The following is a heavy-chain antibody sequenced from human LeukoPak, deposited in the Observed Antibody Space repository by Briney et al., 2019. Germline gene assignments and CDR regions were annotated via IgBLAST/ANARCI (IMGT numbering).Heavy chain of an antibody. V-gene: IGHV1-8*01. CDR1: GYIFSSYD. J-gene: IGHJ4*02. D-gene: IGHD3-3*01. Sequence: GASVKVSCKASGYIFSSYDINWVRQATGRGLEWMGWMNPITGNTGYAPKFQGRVTMTRDTSTNTAYMDLTYLTSEDTAVYYCVRGQSNRRFLADYWGQGTLVTVSS. CDR3: VRGQSNRRFLADY. CDR2: MNPITGNT.